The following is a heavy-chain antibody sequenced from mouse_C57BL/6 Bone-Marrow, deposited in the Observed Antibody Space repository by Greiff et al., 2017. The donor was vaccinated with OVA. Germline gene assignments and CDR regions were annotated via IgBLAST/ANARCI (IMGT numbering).Heavy chain of an antibody. CDR3: TRGRGSNYDFDY. Sequence: DVQLQESGTVLARPGASVKMSCKTSGYTFTSYWMHWVKQRPGQGLEWIGAIYPGNSDTSYNQKFKGKAKLTAVTSASTAYMELSSLTIEDSAVYYCTRGRGSNYDFDYWGQGTTLTVSS. CDR1: GYTFTSYW. D-gene: IGHD2-5*01. V-gene: IGHV1-5*01. CDR2: IYPGNSDT. J-gene: IGHJ2*01.